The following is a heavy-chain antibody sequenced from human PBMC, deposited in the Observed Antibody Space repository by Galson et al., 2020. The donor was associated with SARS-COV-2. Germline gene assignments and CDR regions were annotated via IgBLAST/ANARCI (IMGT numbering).Heavy chain of an antibody. CDR2: ISYIGNT. D-gene: IGHD2-15*01. J-gene: IGHJ4*02. CDR3: ARHNYGGNPLARFDY. CDR1: GGSISSYY. V-gene: IGHV4-59*08. Sequence: SQTLSLTCTVSGGSISSYYWSWIRQSPGKGLEWIGYISYIGNTNYNPSLKSRVTISVDTSKSQFSLKLSSVTAADTAVYYCARHNYGGNPLARFDYWGQGTLVTASS.